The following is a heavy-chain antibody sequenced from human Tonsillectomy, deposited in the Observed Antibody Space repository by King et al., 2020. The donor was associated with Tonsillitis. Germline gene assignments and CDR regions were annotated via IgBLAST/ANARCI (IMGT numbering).Heavy chain of an antibody. Sequence: VQLVESGGGLVQPGRSLRLSCVVSGFTFDGYAMHWVRQAPGKGLEWVSGLSWNSDYIGYADSVKGRFTISRDNAKNSLYLQMNSLRTEDTALYYCARDRSTSGTYYRDYWGQGTLVTVSS. CDR3: ARDRSTSGTYYRDY. D-gene: IGHD1-26*01. CDR1: GFTFDGYA. J-gene: IGHJ4*02. CDR2: LSWNSDYI. V-gene: IGHV3-9*01.